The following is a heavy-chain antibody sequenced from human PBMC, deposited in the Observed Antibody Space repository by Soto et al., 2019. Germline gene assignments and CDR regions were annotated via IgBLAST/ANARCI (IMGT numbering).Heavy chain of an antibody. CDR1: GGSFSSSNYY. CDR2: IFYGGGSGVA. J-gene: IGHJ4*02. Sequence: SETLSLTCTVSGGSFSSSNYYWGWIRQPPGKGLEWIGNIFYGGGSGVADYSPSLNSRVTISVDNSKNQFSLNMRSLTAADTAVYFCARRGGGDSLFDSWGQGKLVTVSS. D-gene: IGHD4-17*01. V-gene: IGHV4-39*01. CDR3: ARRGGGDSLFDS.